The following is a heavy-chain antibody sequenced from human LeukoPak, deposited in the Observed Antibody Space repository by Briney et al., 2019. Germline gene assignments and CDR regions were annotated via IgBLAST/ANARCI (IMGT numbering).Heavy chain of an antibody. D-gene: IGHD6-6*01. V-gene: IGHV4-59*08. CDR3: ARHGIAERPEEFDY. Sequence: PSQTLSLTCTVSGGSISRYYWSWIRQSPGKGLEWIGYIHYSGSTNYNPSLKSRVTISVDRSKNELSLKLSSATAADTAVYYCARHGIAERPEEFDYWGQGGLVTVSS. CDR2: IHYSGST. CDR1: GGSISRYY. J-gene: IGHJ4*02.